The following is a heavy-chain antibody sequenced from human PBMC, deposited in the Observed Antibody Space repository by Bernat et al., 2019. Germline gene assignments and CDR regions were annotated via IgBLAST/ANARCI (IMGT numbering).Heavy chain of an antibody. CDR3: ARGAHSWGGSDRETLDY. CDR2: ISGSGGST. CDR1: GFTFSSYA. Sequence: EVQLLESGGGLVQPGGSLRLSCAASGFTFSSYAMSWVRQAPGKGLEWVSAISGSGGSTYYADSVKGRFTISRDNSKNTLYLQMNSLRAEDTAVYYCARGAHSWGGSDRETLDYWGQGTLVTVSS. D-gene: IGHD7-27*01. J-gene: IGHJ4*02. V-gene: IGHV3-23*01.